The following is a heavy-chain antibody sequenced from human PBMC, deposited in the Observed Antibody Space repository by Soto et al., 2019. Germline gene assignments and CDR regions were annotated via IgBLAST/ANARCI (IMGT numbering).Heavy chain of an antibody. CDR1: GGSFSGYY. V-gene: IGHV4-34*01. Sequence: SETLSLTCAVYGGSFSGYYWSWIRQPPGKGLEWIGEINHSGSTNYNPSLKSRVTISVDTSKNQFSLKLSSVTAADTAVYYCGRGFYVDIGATTRPRYFDYWGQGTLVPVSS. CDR2: INHSGST. J-gene: IGHJ4*02. CDR3: GRGFYVDIGATTRPRYFDY. D-gene: IGHD5-12*01.